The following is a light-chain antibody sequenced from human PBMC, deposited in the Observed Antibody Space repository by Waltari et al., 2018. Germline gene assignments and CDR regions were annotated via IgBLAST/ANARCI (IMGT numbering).Light chain of an antibody. CDR1: HRINIW. Sequence: IQVIQSPSTLSASVGDTVTISCRVSHRINIWLAWYQQKPGKAPKLLIKKASTLEDGVPSRFSGSGSGTEFTLTIKSLQPDDFGTYFCQQLDTDVTFGQGTRLEIK. CDR3: QQLDTDVT. V-gene: IGKV1-5*01. CDR2: KAS. J-gene: IGKJ5*01.